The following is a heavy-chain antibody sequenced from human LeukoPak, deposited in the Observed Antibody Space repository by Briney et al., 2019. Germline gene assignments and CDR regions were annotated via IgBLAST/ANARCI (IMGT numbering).Heavy chain of an antibody. J-gene: IGHJ6*03. CDR1: GFTVSSNY. V-gene: IGHV3-23*01. CDR2: ISGSGGST. CDR3: AKYSGAVGYYYYYMDV. Sequence: GGSLRLSCAASGFTVSSNYMSWVRQAPGKGLEWVSAISGSGGSTYYADSVKGRFTISRDNSKNTLYLQMNSLRAEDTAVYYCAKYSGAVGYYYYYMDVWGKGTTVTVSS. D-gene: IGHD1-26*01.